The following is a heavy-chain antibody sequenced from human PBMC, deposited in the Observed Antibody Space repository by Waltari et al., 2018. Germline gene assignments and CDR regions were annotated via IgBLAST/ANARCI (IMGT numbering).Heavy chain of an antibody. J-gene: IGHJ5*02. Sequence: QVQLVQSGSELKKPFPSVTVSCKASDYTFTVYYMHWVRQAPFQGLEWMGWINPNSGGKNYAQNFQARVTLTSDTSISTSFMELSRLRSVDAALYYCARGGRFTIFVVVISGPWGQGTLVTVSS. V-gene: IGHV1-2*02. CDR1: DYTFTVYY. CDR3: ARGGRFTIFVVVISGP. D-gene: IGHD3-3*01. CDR2: INPNSGGK.